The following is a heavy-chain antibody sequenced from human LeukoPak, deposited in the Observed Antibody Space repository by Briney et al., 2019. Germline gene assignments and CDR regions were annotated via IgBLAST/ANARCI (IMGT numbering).Heavy chain of an antibody. J-gene: IGHJ3*02. V-gene: IGHV4-59*01. Sequence: SETLSLTCTVSGGSISSYYWSWIRQPPGKGLEWIGYIYYSGSTNYNPSLKSRVTISVDTSKNQFSLKLNSVTAADTAVYYCASSYYDILTGYFDAFDIWGQGTMVTVSS. CDR1: GGSISSYY. D-gene: IGHD3-9*01. CDR3: ASSYYDILTGYFDAFDI. CDR2: IYYSGST.